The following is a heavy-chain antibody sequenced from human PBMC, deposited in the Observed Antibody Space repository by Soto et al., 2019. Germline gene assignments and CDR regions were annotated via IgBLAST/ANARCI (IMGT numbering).Heavy chain of an antibody. CDR1: GVTFSSYW. J-gene: IGHJ4*02. V-gene: IGHV3-74*01. D-gene: IGHD1-26*01. CDR2: INSDGSST. CDR3: ARDPYSGSSYSDY. Sequence: GWSLRLSCAASGVTFSSYWMDGVRQAPGKGLVWVSRINSDGSSTNYADSVKGRFTISRDNAKNSLYLQMNSLRAEDTAVYYCARDPYSGSSYSDYWGQGTLVTVSS.